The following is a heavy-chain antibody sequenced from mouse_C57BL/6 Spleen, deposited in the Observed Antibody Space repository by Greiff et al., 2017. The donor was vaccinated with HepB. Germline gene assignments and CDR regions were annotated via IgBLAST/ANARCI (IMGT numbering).Heavy chain of an antibody. CDR1: GFNIKDDY. D-gene: IGHD2-5*01. CDR2: IDPENGDT. J-gene: IGHJ3*01. V-gene: IGHV14-4*01. CDR3: TTNYSNYTAWFAY. Sequence: EVQLQQSGAELVRPGASVKLSCTASGFNIKDDYMHWVKQRPEQGLEWIGWIDPENGDTEYASKFQGKATITADTSSNTAYLQLSSLTSEDTAVYYCTTNYSNYTAWFAYGGQGTLVTVSA.